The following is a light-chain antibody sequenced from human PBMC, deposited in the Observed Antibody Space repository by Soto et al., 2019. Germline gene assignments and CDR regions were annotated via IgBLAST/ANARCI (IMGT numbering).Light chain of an antibody. J-gene: IGKJ1*01. CDR1: QSISRY. Sequence: DIQMTQSPSSLSASVGDRVTITCRASQSISRYLNWYQHKPGKAPNLLIYAASSLQSGVPSRFSGSGSGLDFTLNISSLQPEDFATYYCQQSYSTPWTFGQGTKVEIK. V-gene: IGKV1-39*01. CDR3: QQSYSTPWT. CDR2: AAS.